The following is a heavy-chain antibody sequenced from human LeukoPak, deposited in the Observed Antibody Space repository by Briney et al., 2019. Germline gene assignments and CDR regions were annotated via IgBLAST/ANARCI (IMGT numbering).Heavy chain of an antibody. V-gene: IGHV4-38-2*01. CDR1: GYFISSGYY. Sequence: SETQSLTCVVSGYFISSGYYWGWIRQPPGKGLEWIGSINHSGSSYYKTSLKSRVTISVDTSRNQFSLRLSSVTAADTAVYYCARSTIFGVVMYLDYWGEGTLVTVSS. CDR2: INHSGSS. J-gene: IGHJ4*02. D-gene: IGHD3-3*01. CDR3: ARSTIFGVVMYLDY.